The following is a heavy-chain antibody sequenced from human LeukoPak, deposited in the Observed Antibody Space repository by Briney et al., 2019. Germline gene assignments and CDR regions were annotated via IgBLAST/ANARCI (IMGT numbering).Heavy chain of an antibody. V-gene: IGHV4-39*06. CDR3: ATSGDYEELQT. D-gene: IGHD3-16*01. CDR1: GGSINSKSLY. J-gene: IGHJ3*01. CDR2: VYYSGTT. Sequence: SETLSLTCTVSGGSINSKSLYWGWIRQPPGKRWEWIGSVYYSGTTYYNPSLKSRLSVSIDTSKNQFHLTLKSVTAADMALYYCATSGDYEELQTWGHGTMLIVSS.